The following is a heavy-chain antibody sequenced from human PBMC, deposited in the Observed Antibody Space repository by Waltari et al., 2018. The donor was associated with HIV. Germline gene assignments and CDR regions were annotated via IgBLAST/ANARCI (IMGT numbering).Heavy chain of an antibody. V-gene: IGHV1-69*06. CDR1: GGTFSSYA. Sequence: QVQLVQSGAEVKKPGSSVMVSCKASGGTFSSYAISWVRQAPGQGLEWMGGIIPIFGTANYAQKFQGRVTITADISTSTAYMELSSLRSEDSAMYYCARDRGPLLFYFDYWGQGTLVTVSS. J-gene: IGHJ4*02. CDR3: ARDRGPLLFYFDY. CDR2: IIPIFGTA. D-gene: IGHD2-8*02.